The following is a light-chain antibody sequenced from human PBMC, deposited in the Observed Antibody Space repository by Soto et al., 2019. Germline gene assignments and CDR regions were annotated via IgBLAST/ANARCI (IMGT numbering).Light chain of an antibody. CDR3: FSFTSTNTHV. CDR2: ETS. J-gene: IGLJ6*01. CDR1: SSDFASYKF. V-gene: IGLV2-23*01. Sequence: QSVLTQPASVSGSPGQSVTISCTGTSSDFASYKFVSCYQRHPGKVPKVIIYETSKRPSVVSDRSSASNSATTAALTTSALQAEDDADYYCFSFTSTNTHVFGSGTKLTVL.